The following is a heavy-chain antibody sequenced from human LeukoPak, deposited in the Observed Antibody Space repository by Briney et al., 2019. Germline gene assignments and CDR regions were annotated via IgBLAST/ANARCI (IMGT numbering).Heavy chain of an antibody. CDR1: GFTFSSYS. V-gene: IGHV3-48*04. J-gene: IGHJ4*02. Sequence: PGGSLRLSCAASGFTFSSYSMNWVRQAPGKGLEWVSYISSSSSTIYYADSVKGRFTISRDNAKNSLYLQMNSLRAEDAAVYYCARDETRYYYDSNGYYYWGQGTLVTVSS. CDR3: ARDETRYYYDSNGYYY. CDR2: ISSSSSTI. D-gene: IGHD3-22*01.